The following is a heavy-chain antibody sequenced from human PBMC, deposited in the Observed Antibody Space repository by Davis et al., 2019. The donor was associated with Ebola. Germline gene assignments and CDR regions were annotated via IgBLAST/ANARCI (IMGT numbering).Heavy chain of an antibody. CDR1: GFTFSSYS. J-gene: IGHJ6*03. CDR2: ISSSSSYI. V-gene: IGHV3-21*01. Sequence: GESLKISCAASGFTFSSYSMNWVRQAPGKGLEWVSSISSSSSYIYYADSVKGRFTISRDNAKSSLYLQMNSLRAEDTAVYYCASLGRGRGYYYYMDVWGKGTTVTVSS. D-gene: IGHD1-26*01. CDR3: ASLGRGRGYYYYMDV.